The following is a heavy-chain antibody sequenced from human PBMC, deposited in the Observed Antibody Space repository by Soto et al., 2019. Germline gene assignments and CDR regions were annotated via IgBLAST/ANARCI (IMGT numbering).Heavy chain of an antibody. D-gene: IGHD5-18*01. V-gene: IGHV3-23*01. CDR1: GFTFSSFA. CDR2: ISGSGGST. CDR3: AKRRDGYSYGSLIEY. Sequence: EVQLLESGGGLVQPGGSLRLSCAASGFTFSSFAMSWVRQAPGKGLEWVSAISGSGGSTYYADSVKGRFTISRDNSMNTLYLQRNSLRGEDTAVYYCAKRRDGYSYGSLIEYWGQGTLVTVSS. J-gene: IGHJ4*02.